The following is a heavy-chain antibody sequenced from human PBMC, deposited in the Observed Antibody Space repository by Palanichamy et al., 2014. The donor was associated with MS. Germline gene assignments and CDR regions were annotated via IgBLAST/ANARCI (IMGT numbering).Heavy chain of an antibody. D-gene: IGHD6-13*01. CDR2: IIPILGIA. CDR3: ARGPAGYSSSWYYY. Sequence: SSYAISWVRQAPGQGLEWMGRIIPILGIANYAQKFQGRVTITADKSTSTAYMELSSLRSEDTAVYYCARGPAGYSSSWYYYWGQGTLVTVSS. CDR1: SSYA. J-gene: IGHJ4*02. V-gene: IGHV1-69*04.